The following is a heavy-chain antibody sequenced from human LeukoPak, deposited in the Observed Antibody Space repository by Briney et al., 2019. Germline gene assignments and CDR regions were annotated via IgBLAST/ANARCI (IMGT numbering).Heavy chain of an antibody. CDR3: AREGGFYRPLDY. V-gene: IGHV4-4*02. D-gene: IGHD6-25*01. CDR1: GGSVSSANW. Sequence: PSETLSLTCGLSGGSVSSANWWTWIRQPPGKGLEWIGEVHLDGRTNFNPSLKSRLTMSVDLSENHVSLKLTAVTAADTAVYYCAREGGFYRPLDYSGQGTWSPSPQ. J-gene: IGHJ4*02. CDR2: VHLDGRT.